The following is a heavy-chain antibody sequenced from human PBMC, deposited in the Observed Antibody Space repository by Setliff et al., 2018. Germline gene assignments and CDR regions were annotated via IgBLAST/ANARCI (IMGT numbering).Heavy chain of an antibody. CDR2: IYYSGST. CDR1: GGSISSSSYY. V-gene: IGHV4-39*07. CDR3: AREGVVPAALYYFDY. D-gene: IGHD2-2*01. J-gene: IGHJ4*02. Sequence: PSETLSLTCTVSGGSISSSSYYWGWIRQPPGKGLDWIGSIYYSGSTYYNPSLKSRVTISVDTSKNQFSLKLSSVTAADTAVYYCAREGVVPAALYYFDYWGQGTLVTVSS.